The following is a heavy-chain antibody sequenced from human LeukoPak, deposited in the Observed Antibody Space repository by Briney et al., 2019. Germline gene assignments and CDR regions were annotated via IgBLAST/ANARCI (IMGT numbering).Heavy chain of an antibody. D-gene: IGHD1-1*01. CDR2: TIPILGIA. Sequence: GASVKVSCKASGGTFSSYAISWVRQAPGQGLEWMGRTIPILGIANYTQKFQGRVTITADKSTSTAYMELSSLRSEDTAVYYCARNPLEGAGIIDYWGQGTLVTVSS. CDR3: ARNPLEGAGIIDY. V-gene: IGHV1-69*04. CDR1: GGTFSSYA. J-gene: IGHJ4*02.